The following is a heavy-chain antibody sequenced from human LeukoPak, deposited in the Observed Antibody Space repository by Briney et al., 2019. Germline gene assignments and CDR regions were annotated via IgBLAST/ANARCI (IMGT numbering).Heavy chain of an antibody. CDR1: GFTFSSYA. Sequence: PGGSLRLSCAASGFTFSSYAMSWVRQAPGKGLEWVSAISGSGGSTYYAEYADSVKGRFTISRDNSKNTLYLQMNSLRAEDTAAYYCATNSLWFYFDYWGQGTLVTVSS. CDR3: ATNSLWFYFDY. D-gene: IGHD5-18*01. CDR2: ISGSGGST. V-gene: IGHV3-23*01. J-gene: IGHJ4*02.